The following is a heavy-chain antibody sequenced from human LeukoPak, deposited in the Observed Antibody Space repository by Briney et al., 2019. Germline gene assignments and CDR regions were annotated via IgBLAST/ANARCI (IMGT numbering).Heavy chain of an antibody. J-gene: IGHJ4*02. CDR2: INPNSGGT. CDR1: GYTFTGYY. Sequence: GASVKVSCKASGYTFTGYYMHWVRRAPGQGLEWMGWINPNSGGTNYAQKFQGRVTMTRDTSISTAYMELSRLRSDDTAVYYCARGPPYYDFWSGLWGGYWGQGTLVTVSS. D-gene: IGHD3-3*01. V-gene: IGHV1-2*02. CDR3: ARGPPYYDFWSGLWGGY.